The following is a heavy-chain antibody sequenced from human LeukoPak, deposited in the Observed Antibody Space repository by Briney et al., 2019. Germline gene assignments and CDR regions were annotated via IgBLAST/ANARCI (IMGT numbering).Heavy chain of an antibody. CDR1: LVTLSAYA. V-gene: IGHV3-23*01. Sequence: GRCPRLSSAPSLVTLSAYAMSWVGQARGQGLDWVSTMRDRGDSTYYADSVKGRFTISRDTSRITLYTRMDTLRAEDTPVYYCEKGMGSPVWYFHLWGRGTLVTVSS. CDR2: MRDRGDST. D-gene: IGHD1-26*01. CDR3: EKGMGSPVWYFHL. J-gene: IGHJ2*01.